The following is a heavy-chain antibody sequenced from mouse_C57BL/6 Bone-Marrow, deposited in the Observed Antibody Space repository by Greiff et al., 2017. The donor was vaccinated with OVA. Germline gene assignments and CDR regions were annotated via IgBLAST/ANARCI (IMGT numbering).Heavy chain of an antibody. V-gene: IGHV1-42*01. D-gene: IGHD1-2*01. CDR2: INPSTGGT. CDR1: GYSFTGYY. J-gene: IGHJ2*01. Sequence: DVQLQESGPELVKPGASVKISCKASGYSFTGYYMNWVKQSPEKSLEWIGEINPSTGGTTYNQKFKAKATLTVDKSSSTAYMQLKSLTSEDSAVYYCARQTTAFDYWGQGTTLTVSS. CDR3: ARQTTAFDY.